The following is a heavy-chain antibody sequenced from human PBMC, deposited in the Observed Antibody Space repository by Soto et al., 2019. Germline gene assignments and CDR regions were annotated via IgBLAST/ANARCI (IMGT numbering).Heavy chain of an antibody. J-gene: IGHJ4*02. Sequence: QVQLVESGGGVVQPGRSLRLSCAASGFTFSSYAMHWVRQAPGKGLEWVAVISYDGSNKYYADSVKGRFTISRDNSKNTLYLQMNSLRAEDTAVYYCAREDYYDSSGYLDYGGQGTLVTVSS. CDR2: ISYDGSNK. V-gene: IGHV3-30-3*01. CDR1: GFTFSSYA. CDR3: AREDYYDSSGYLDY. D-gene: IGHD3-22*01.